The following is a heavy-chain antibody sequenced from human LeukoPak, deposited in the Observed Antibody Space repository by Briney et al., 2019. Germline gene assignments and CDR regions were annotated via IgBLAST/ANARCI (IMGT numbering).Heavy chain of an antibody. J-gene: IGHJ4*02. CDR3: ATGRI. CDR2: ISYDGSNK. CDR1: GFTFSNYA. Sequence: GGSLRLSCAASGFTFSNYAMNWVRQAPGKGLEWVAVISYDGSNKYYADSVKGRFTISRDNSKNTLYLQMNSLRAEDTAVYYCATGRIWGQGTLVTVSS. D-gene: IGHD3-10*01. V-gene: IGHV3-30*03.